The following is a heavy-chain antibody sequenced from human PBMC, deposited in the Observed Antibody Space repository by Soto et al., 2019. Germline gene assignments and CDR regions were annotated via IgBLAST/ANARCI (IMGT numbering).Heavy chain of an antibody. J-gene: IGHJ4*02. CDR3: AKDGGSVCSGGTCYFPAPDH. D-gene: IGHD2-15*01. CDR2: IDGSGRNT. V-gene: IGHV3-23*01. CDR1: GFTFSSYA. Sequence: EVQLLESGGGLVQPGGSLRLSCAASGFTFSSYAMSWVRQAPGKGLEWVSGIDGSGRNTYYADSVKGRFTISRDNSKNTLSVQMDSLRVEDTALYYCAKDGGSVCSGGTCYFPAPDHWGQGTLVTVSS.